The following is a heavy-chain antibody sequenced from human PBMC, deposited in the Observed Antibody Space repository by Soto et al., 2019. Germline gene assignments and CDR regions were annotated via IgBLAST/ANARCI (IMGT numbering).Heavy chain of an antibody. V-gene: IGHV4-59*11. Sequence: SEPQSLPWTVAGGSIVNHYWSWILQTQGKGLEWIGYIYYSGGTNYNPSLKSRVTISVDTSKNQFSLKLSSVTAADTAVYYCARAWGFGRAHNGFGLWGQGNLVTVSS. CDR3: ARAWGFGRAHNGFGL. D-gene: IGHD7-27*01. CDR2: IYYSGGT. CDR1: GGSIVNHY. J-gene: IGHJ5*02.